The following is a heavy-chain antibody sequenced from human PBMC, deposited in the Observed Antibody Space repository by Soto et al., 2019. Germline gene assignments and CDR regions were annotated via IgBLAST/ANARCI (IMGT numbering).Heavy chain of an antibody. CDR1: GFTFSSYG. D-gene: IGHD6-19*01. CDR3: VKDGSSGWPYFDDMDV. CDR2: ILYDGSKK. Sequence: GGSLRLSCAATGFTFSSYGMHWVRQAPGKGLEWVAVILYDGSKKYYADSVKGRFTISRDNSKNALYLQMSSLRAEDTALYYCVKDGSSGWPYFDDMDVWGRGTTVTVSS. V-gene: IGHV3-30*19. J-gene: IGHJ6*02.